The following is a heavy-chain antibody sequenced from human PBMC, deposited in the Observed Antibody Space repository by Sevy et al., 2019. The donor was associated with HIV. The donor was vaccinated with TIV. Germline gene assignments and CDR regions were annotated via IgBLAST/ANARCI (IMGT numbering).Heavy chain of an antibody. Sequence: GGSLRLSCAASGFTFSSYGMHWVRQAPGKGLEWVAFIRYDGSNKYYADSVKGRFTISRDNSKNTLYLQMNSLRAEDTAVYYCAKPTRPESYGHGGAFDIWGQRTMVTVSS. CDR2: IRYDGSNK. V-gene: IGHV3-30*02. D-gene: IGHD4-17*01. J-gene: IGHJ3*02. CDR1: GFTFSSYG. CDR3: AKPTRPESYGHGGAFDI.